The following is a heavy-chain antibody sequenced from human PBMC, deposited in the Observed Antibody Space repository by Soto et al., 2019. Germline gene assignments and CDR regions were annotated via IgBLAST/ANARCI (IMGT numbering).Heavy chain of an antibody. J-gene: IGHJ6*03. V-gene: IGHV1-18*01. CDR2: ISAYNGNT. D-gene: IGHD3-10*01. Sequence: ASVKVSCKASGYTFTSYGISWVRQAPGQGLEWMGWISAYNGNTNYAQKLQGRVTMTTDTSTSTAYMELRSLRSDDTAVYYCARDDNGSGSYFGYYYYMDVWGKGTTVTVSS. CDR1: GYTFTSYG. CDR3: ARDDNGSGSYFGYYYYMDV.